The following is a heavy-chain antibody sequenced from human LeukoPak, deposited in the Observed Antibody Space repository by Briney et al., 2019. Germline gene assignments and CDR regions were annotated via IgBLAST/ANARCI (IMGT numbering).Heavy chain of an antibody. D-gene: IGHD4-17*01. V-gene: IGHV1-69*04. CDR2: IIPIFGIA. CDR1: GGTFSSYA. Sequence: SVKVSCKASGGTFSSYAISWVRQAPGQGLEWMGRIIPIFGIANYAQKFQGRVTITVDKSTSTAYMELSSLRSEDTAVYYCARDSLEYGDQNPNYYYYGMDVWGQGTTVTVSS. J-gene: IGHJ6*02. CDR3: ARDSLEYGDQNPNYYYYGMDV.